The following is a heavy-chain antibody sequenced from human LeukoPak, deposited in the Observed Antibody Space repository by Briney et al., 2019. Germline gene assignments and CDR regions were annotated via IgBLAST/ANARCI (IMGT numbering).Heavy chain of an antibody. CDR1: GFTFSSYG. D-gene: IGHD6-13*01. CDR3: AKRIAAAGTGVGVGFDY. Sequence: GGSLRLSCAASGFTFSSYGMHWVRQAPGKGLEWVAFIRYDGSNKYYADSVKGRFTISRDNSKNTVHLQMNSLRAEDTAIYYCAKRIAAAGTGVGVGFDYWGQGSLVTVSS. CDR2: IRYDGSNK. J-gene: IGHJ4*02. V-gene: IGHV3-30*02.